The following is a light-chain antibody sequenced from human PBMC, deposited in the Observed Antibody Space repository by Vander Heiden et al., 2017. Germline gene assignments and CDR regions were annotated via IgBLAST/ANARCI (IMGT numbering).Light chain of an antibody. CDR2: DAS. V-gene: IGKV1-33*01. CDR1: QDISNY. J-gene: IGKJ2*01. CDR3: QQYDNLPPPYT. Sequence: SPASLSASVGDRVTITCQASQDISNYLNWYQQKPGKAPKLLIYDASNLETGVPSRFSGSGSGTDFTFTISSLQPEDIATYYCQQYDNLPPPYTFGQWTKLEIK.